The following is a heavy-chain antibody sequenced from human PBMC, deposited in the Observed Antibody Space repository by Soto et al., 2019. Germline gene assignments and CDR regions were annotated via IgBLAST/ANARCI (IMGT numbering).Heavy chain of an antibody. CDR3: ARGRWLIDY. CDR1: GDSISGSY. CDR2: IYYSGST. V-gene: IGHV4-59*01. D-gene: IGHD5-18*01. J-gene: IGHJ4*02. Sequence: SETLSLTCTVSGDSISGSYWSWIRQPPGKGLEWIGYIYYSGSTNYNPSLKSRVTISVDTSKNQFSLRLSSVTAADTAVYYCARGRWLIDYWGQGTLVTVSS.